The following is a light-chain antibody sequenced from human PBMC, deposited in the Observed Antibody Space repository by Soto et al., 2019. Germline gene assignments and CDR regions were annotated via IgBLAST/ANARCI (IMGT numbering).Light chain of an antibody. CDR2: EVS. J-gene: IGLJ2*01. V-gene: IGLV2-23*02. CDR1: SSDVGKYIF. CDR3: CSYAGSGTPVV. Sequence: QSALTQPASVSGSPGQSLTISCTGTSSDVGKYIFVSWYQQYPGKAPKLMLYEVSERPSGISYRFSGSKSGNMASLTISGLQAEDEADYYCCSYAGSGTPVVFGGGTKLTVL.